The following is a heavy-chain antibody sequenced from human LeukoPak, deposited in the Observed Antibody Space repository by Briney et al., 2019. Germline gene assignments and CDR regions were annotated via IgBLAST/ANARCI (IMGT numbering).Heavy chain of an antibody. Sequence: SETLSLTCTVSGGSISSYYWSWIRQPAGKGLEWIGRIYTSGSTNYNPSLKSRVTMSVDTSKNQFSLKLSSVTAADTAVYYCARDRGYDFWSGYFNLGYFDYWGQGTLVTVSS. J-gene: IGHJ4*02. D-gene: IGHD3-3*01. CDR2: IYTSGST. CDR3: ARDRGYDFWSGYFNLGYFDY. V-gene: IGHV4-4*07. CDR1: GGSISSYY.